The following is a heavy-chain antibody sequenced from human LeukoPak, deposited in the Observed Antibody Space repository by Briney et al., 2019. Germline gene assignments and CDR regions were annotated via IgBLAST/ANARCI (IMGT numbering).Heavy chain of an antibody. Sequence: PSETLSLTCDVSGGSFNDYYWSWIRLAPGKGLEWIGEIRHSGSTNYNPSLKGRVTVSVDTSKNQFSLRLTSVTAADTAVYYCARRGSWTYYYAMDVWGQGTTVTVSS. D-gene: IGHD6-13*01. CDR3: ARRGSWTYYYAMDV. CDR1: GGSFNDYY. V-gene: IGHV4-34*01. J-gene: IGHJ6*02. CDR2: IRHSGST.